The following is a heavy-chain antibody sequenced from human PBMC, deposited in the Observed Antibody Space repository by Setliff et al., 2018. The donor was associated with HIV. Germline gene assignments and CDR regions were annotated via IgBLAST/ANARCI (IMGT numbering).Heavy chain of an antibody. V-gene: IGHV3-23*01. CDR2: ISGSGGSK. CDR3: AAVFTGEPGRSLDY. Sequence: GGSLRLSCAASGFTFSFHAMTWVRQAPGKGLEWVSGISGSGGSKYYADSLKGRFTISRDNAKNSQYLLMSDLRAEDTAVYYCAAVFTGEPGRSLDYWGQGTPVTVSS. CDR1: GFTFSFHA. D-gene: IGHD1-26*01. J-gene: IGHJ4*02.